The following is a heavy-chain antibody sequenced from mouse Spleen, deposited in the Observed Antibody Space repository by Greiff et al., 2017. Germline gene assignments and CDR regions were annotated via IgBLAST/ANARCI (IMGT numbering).Heavy chain of an antibody. CDR3: AINWDVPWFAY. CDR1: GYTFTSYD. V-gene: IGHV1-85*01. Sequence: VKLMESGPELVKPGASVKLSCKASGYTFTSYDINWVKQRPGQGLEWIGWIYPRDGSTKYNEKFKGKATLTVDTSSSTAYMELHSLTSEDSAVYFCAINWDVPWFAYWGQGTLVTVSA. CDR2: IYPRDGST. J-gene: IGHJ3*01. D-gene: IGHD4-1*01.